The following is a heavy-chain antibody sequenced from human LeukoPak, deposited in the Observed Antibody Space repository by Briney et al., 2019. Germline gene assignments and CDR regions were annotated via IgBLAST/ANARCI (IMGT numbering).Heavy chain of an antibody. CDR1: GFTFSSYS. Sequence: PGGSLRLSCAASGFTFSSYSMNWGRQAPGKGLEWVSYISSSSSTIYYADSVKGRFTISRDNAKNSLYLQMNSLRADDTAKYYCAKDSPVATWWGQGTLVTVSS. V-gene: IGHV3-48*04. CDR3: AKDSPVATW. J-gene: IGHJ4*02. CDR2: ISSSSSTI. D-gene: IGHD1-26*01.